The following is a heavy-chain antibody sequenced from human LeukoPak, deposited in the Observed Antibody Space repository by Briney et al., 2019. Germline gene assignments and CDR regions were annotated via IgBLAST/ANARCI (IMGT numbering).Heavy chain of an antibody. V-gene: IGHV1-8*03. CDR3: ARGHYYYYMDV. J-gene: IGHJ6*03. Sequence: ASVTVSCKASGYTFTSYDINWVRQATGQGLEWMGWMNPNSGNTGYAQKFQGRVTITRNTSISTAYMELSSLRSEDTAVYYCARGHYYYYMDVWSKGTTVTVSS. CDR2: MNPNSGNT. CDR1: GYTFTSYD.